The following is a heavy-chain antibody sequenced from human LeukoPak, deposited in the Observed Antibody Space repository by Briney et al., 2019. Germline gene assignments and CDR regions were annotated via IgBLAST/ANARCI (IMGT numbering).Heavy chain of an antibody. CDR2: ISGSGGST. CDR1: GFTFSSYA. Sequence: PGGSLRLSCAASGFTFSSYAMSWVRQAPGKGLERVSAISGSGGSTYYADSVKGRFTISRDNSKNTLYLQMNSLRAEDTAVYYCAKERYFDWLLPADYWGQGTLVTVSS. J-gene: IGHJ4*02. D-gene: IGHD3-9*01. V-gene: IGHV3-23*01. CDR3: AKERYFDWLLPADY.